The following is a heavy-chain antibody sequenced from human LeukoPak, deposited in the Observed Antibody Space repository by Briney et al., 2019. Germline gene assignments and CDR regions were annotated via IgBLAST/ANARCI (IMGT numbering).Heavy chain of an antibody. CDR1: GFTFSNYA. CDR2: ISYDGNSQ. D-gene: IGHD1-1*01. CDR3: AKPYPTLTTSAVLDN. Sequence: GRSLTLSCAASGFTFSNYAIHWVRQAPGRGLEWVAAISYDGNSQHYGAPVRGRFTISRDNSKNTVYLQINTLRTDDAAIYYCAKPYPTLTTSAVLDNWGQGTLVTVSS. V-gene: IGHV3-30*18. J-gene: IGHJ4*02.